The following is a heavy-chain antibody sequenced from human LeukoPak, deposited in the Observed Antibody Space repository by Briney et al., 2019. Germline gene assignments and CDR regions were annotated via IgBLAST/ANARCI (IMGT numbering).Heavy chain of an antibody. D-gene: IGHD1-26*01. V-gene: IGHV3-23*01. CDR1: GFPFSTYA. CDR3: VKDGGIYPAWYFDC. CDR2: LSDTSSMI. Sequence: GGSLRLSCAASGFPFSTYAMTWVRQAPGKWLEWVSTLSDTSSMIYYADSVKGRFTISRDNSKNTVYLQMNSLRVDDTAVYYCVKDGGIYPAWYFDCWGQGTLVTVSS. J-gene: IGHJ4*02.